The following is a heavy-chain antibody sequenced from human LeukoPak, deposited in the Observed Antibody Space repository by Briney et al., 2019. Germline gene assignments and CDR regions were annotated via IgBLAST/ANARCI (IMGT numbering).Heavy chain of an antibody. CDR1: GFTVSSNY. V-gene: IGHV3-53*01. D-gene: IGHD3-3*02. Sequence: GGSLRLSCVASGFTVSSNYMSWVRQAPGKGLEWVSVIYSGGSTFYADSMKGRFTVSRDNSKNTLYLQMNSLRAEDTAVYYCARATPSIHYGMDVWGQGTTVTVSS. J-gene: IGHJ6*02. CDR2: IYSGGST. CDR3: ARATPSIHYGMDV.